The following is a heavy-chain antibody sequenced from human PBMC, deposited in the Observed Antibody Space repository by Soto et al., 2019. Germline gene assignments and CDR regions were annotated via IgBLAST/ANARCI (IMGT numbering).Heavy chain of an antibody. CDR2: INPNGGGT. CDR3: ASVYRGGGFDP. CDR1: GYTFTGYY. V-gene: IGHV1-2*04. Sequence: QVQLVQSGAEVKKPGASVKVSCKASGYTFTGYYMHLVRQAPGQGLEWMGWINPNGGGTNYAQKFQGWVTMTRDTCSSTAYMELSRLRSDDTAVYSCASVYRGGGFDPWGQGTLVTVSS. D-gene: IGHD2-8*01. J-gene: IGHJ5*02.